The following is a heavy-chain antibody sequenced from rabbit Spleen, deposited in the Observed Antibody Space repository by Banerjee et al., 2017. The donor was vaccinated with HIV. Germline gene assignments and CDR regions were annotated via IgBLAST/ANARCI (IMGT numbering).Heavy chain of an antibody. CDR1: GFSFDAGYV. V-gene: IGHV1S45*01. D-gene: IGHD6-1*01. CDR2: INSYTGRP. CDR3: ASAYSDVYFDL. Sequence: QEQLVESGGGLVQPEGSLTLTCTASGFSFDAGYVMCWVRQAPGKGLEWIACINSYTGRPVYASWTKGPFTISKGASTTVTLQMTSLTAADTATYFCASAYSDVYFDLWGQGTLVTVS. J-gene: IGHJ4*01.